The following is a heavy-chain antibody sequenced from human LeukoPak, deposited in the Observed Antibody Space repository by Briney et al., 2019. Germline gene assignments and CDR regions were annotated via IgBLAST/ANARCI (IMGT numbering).Heavy chain of an antibody. J-gene: IGHJ4*02. CDR1: GFTFDDYA. D-gene: IGHD6-19*01. CDR3: AKGASIAVASTLDY. Sequence: GGSLRLSCAVSGFTFDDYAMHWVWQAPGKGLEWVPGISWNSGSIDYADSVKGRFTISRDNAKNSLYLQMNSLRAEDTALYYCAKGASIAVASTLDYWGQGTLVTVSS. V-gene: IGHV3-9*01. CDR2: ISWNSGSI.